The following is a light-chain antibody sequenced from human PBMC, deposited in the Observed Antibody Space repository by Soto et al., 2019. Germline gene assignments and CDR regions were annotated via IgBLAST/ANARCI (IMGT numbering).Light chain of an antibody. CDR1: QSVSNNY. V-gene: IGKV3-20*01. CDR3: QQYGSSGT. CDR2: GAS. Sequence: EIVLTQSPGTLSLSPGERATLSCRASQSVSNNYLAWYQQKPGKAPRLLIYGASNRATGIPDRLSGSGSGTDFTLTIRRLEPEDFAVYDCQQYGSSGTFGQGTKVDIK. J-gene: IGKJ1*01.